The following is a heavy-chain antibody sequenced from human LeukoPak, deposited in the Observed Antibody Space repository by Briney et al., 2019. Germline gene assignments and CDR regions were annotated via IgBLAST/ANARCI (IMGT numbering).Heavy chain of an antibody. V-gene: IGHV3-11*04. Sequence: GGSLRLSCAASGFTFSDYYMSWIRQAPGKGLEWVSYISSSGSTIYYADSVKGRFTISRDNAKNSLYLQMNSLRVEDTAVYYCAREVTPFYDSSGYYYVSRSNDHYYMDVWGKGTTVTISS. CDR3: AREVTPFYDSSGYYYVSRSNDHYYMDV. D-gene: IGHD3-22*01. CDR1: GFTFSDYY. J-gene: IGHJ6*03. CDR2: ISSSGSTI.